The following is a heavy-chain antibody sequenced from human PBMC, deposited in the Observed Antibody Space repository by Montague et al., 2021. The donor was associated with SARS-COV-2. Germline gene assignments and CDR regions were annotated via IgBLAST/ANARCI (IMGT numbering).Heavy chain of an antibody. J-gene: IGHJ5*02. V-gene: IGHV4-59*01. D-gene: IGHD5-24*01. CDR1: GGSISGYH. CDR2: IYYTGNT. Sequence: SETLSLTCTVSGGSISGYHWSWLRQPPGKGLEWISYIYYTGNTRYNPSLQSRVTISTDMSKNQFSLKVTSVSAAYTAVYYCAREDRWNWFDPWGQGTLVIVSS. CDR3: AREDRWNWFDP.